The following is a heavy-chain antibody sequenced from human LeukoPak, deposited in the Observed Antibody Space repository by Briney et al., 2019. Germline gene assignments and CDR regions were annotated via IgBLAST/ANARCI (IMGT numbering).Heavy chain of an antibody. Sequence: KPSETLSLTCTVSGGSISSYYWSWIRQPPGKGLEWIGYIYYSGSTNYSPSLKSRVTISVDTSKNQFSLKLSSVTAADTAVYYCARDQRYYGSGSYDAFDIWGQGTMVTVSS. V-gene: IGHV4-59*01. CDR3: ARDQRYYGSGSYDAFDI. CDR2: IYYSGST. CDR1: GGSISSYY. D-gene: IGHD3-10*01. J-gene: IGHJ3*02.